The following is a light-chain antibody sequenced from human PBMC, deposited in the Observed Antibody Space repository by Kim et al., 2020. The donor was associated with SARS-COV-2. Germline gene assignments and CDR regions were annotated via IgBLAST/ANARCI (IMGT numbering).Light chain of an antibody. CDR3: SSYTSSSTWV. J-gene: IGLJ3*02. CDR1: SSDVGGYNY. CDR2: DVS. V-gene: IGLV2-14*03. Sequence: GQSITNSCTGTSSDVGGYNYVTWYQQHPGKAPNLMIYDVSNRPSGVSNRFSGSKSGNTASLTISGLQAEDEADYYCSSYTSSSTWVFGGGTQLTVL.